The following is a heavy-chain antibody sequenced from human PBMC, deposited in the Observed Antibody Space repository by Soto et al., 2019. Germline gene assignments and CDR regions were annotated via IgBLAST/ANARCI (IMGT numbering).Heavy chain of an antibody. CDR2: IYHSGST. CDR1: GGSISSSNW. D-gene: IGHD6-19*01. V-gene: IGHV4-4*02. CDR3: SRGAQQWLVSF. J-gene: IGHJ4*02. Sequence: QVQLQESGPGLVKPSGTLSLTCAVSGGSISSSNWWSWVRQPPGKGLEWIGEIYHSGSTNYNPSLKMRVTRAVDRSKTQFSLRLSSVTAADTAVYYCSRGAQQWLVSFWGQGTLVTVSS.